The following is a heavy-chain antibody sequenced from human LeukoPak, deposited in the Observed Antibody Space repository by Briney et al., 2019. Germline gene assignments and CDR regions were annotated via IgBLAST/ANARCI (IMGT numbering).Heavy chain of an antibody. D-gene: IGHD5-18*01. V-gene: IGHV3-7*01. J-gene: IGHJ4*02. Sequence: GGSLRLSCAASGFTFSSYWMSWVRQAPGKGLEWVANIKQDGSEKYYVDSVKGRFTISRDNAKNSLYLQMNSLRAEDTAVYYCATIGSSYGYDYFDYWGQGTLVTVSS. CDR2: IKQDGSEK. CDR3: ATIGSSYGYDYFDY. CDR1: GFTFSSYW.